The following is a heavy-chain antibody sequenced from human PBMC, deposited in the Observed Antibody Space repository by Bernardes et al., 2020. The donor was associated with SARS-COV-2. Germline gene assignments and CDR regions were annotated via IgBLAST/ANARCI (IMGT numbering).Heavy chain of an antibody. J-gene: IGHJ4*02. V-gene: IGHV4-4*02. D-gene: IGHD3-3*01. CDR1: GGPITSRNW. Sequence: SETLSLTCAVSGGPITSRNWWTWVRQPPGKGLEWIGDIYHSGSPKYNPSLESRVTMSVDKSKNHFSLKLTSVTAADTAIYFCATNRDFGVVIYDYWGQGTLVTVS. CDR2: IYHSGSP. CDR3: ATNRDFGVVIYDY.